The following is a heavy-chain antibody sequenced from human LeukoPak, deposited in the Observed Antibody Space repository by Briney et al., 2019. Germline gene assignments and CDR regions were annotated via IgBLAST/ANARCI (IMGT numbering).Heavy chain of an antibody. CDR1: GYTFTGYY. V-gene: IGHV1-2*02. CDR3: ARAMVRGVISGADY. D-gene: IGHD3-10*01. CDR2: INPNSGGT. Sequence: ASVKVSCKASGYTFTGYYMHWVRQAPGQGLGWMGWINPNSGGTNYAQKFQGRVTMTRDTSISTAYMELSRLRSDDTAVYYCARAMVRGVISGADYWGQGTLVTVSS. J-gene: IGHJ4*02.